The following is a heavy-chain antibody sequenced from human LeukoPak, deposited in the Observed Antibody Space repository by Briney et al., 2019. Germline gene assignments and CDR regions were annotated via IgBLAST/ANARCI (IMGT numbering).Heavy chain of an antibody. CDR2: ISSSGSAI. CDR3: ARLSGLPDYFDY. J-gene: IGHJ4*02. V-gene: IGHV3-48*04. Sequence: GGSLRLSCAASGFTFSSYSMNWDRQATGKGLKWVSYISSSGSAIYYADSVKGRFTISRDNAKNSLYLQMNSLRAEDTAVYYCARLSGLPDYFDYWGQGTLVTVSS. CDR1: GFTFSSYS. D-gene: IGHD3-10*01.